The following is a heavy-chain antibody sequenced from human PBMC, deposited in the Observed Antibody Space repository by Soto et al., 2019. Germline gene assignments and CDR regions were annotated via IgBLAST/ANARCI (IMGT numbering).Heavy chain of an antibody. V-gene: IGHV1-18*01. CDR1: GYTFHNYG. J-gene: IGHJ4*02. D-gene: IGHD1-26*01. Sequence: QVLLMQSGPEVKKPGASVKVSCKASGYTFHNYGISWVRQVPGQGLEWMGWISGYNGNTNYAPKIQGRVTVTRDTSTATAYMELRSLSSDDTAIYYCARGSESFDLWGQGTLVTVSP. CDR3: ARGSESFDL. CDR2: ISGYNGNT.